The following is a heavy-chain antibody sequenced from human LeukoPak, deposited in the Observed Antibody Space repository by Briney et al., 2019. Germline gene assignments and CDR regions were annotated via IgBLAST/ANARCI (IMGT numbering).Heavy chain of an antibody. D-gene: IGHD2-21*01. CDR1: GGSISCGGYS. CDR3: ARELHSPSGHWFDP. V-gene: IGHV4-30-2*01. Sequence: SETLSLTCAVSGGSISCGGYSWSWIRQPPGKGLEWIGYIYHSGSTYYNPSLKSRVTISVDRSKNQFSLKLSSVTAADTAVYYCARELHSPSGHWFDPWGQGTLVTVSS. CDR2: IYHSGST. J-gene: IGHJ5*02.